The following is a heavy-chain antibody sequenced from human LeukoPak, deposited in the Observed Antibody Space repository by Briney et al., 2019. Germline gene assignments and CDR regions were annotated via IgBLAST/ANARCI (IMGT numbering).Heavy chain of an antibody. CDR1: GFTFSSYG. Sequence: GGSLRLSCAASGFTFSSYGMHWVRQAPGKGLEWVAVIWYDGSNKYYADSVKGRFIISRDNSKNTLYLQMNSLRAEDTAVYYCARWGWQLGYYYGMDVWGQGTTVTVSS. J-gene: IGHJ6*02. V-gene: IGHV3-33*01. CDR3: ARWGWQLGYYYGMDV. D-gene: IGHD6-6*01. CDR2: IWYDGSNK.